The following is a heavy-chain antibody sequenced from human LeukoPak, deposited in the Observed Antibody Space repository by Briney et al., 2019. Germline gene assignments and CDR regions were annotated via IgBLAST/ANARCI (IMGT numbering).Heavy chain of an antibody. V-gene: IGHV1-2*02. CDR3: ARDQAGYYDSSGSVDY. Sequence: ASVKVSCKAYVFTFSNSDINWVRQAPGQGLEWMGWINPNSGGTNYAQEFQGRVTMTRDTSISTAYMELSRLRSDDTAVYYCARDQAGYYDSSGSVDYWGQGTLVTVSS. CDR2: INPNSGGT. CDR1: VFTFSNSD. D-gene: IGHD3-22*01. J-gene: IGHJ4*02.